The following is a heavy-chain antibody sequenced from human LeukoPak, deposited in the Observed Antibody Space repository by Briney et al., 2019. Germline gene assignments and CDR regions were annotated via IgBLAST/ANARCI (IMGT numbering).Heavy chain of an antibody. D-gene: IGHD4-17*01. CDR2: IYYTGTT. Sequence: SETLSLTCTISGDSTNTYFWSWIRQPPGKGLEWIGYIYYTGTTNYNPSLKSRVTISVDTSKNQFSLKVNSVTAADTGVYYCASKSTDHGELRFDYWGQGTLVTVSS. CDR3: ASKSTDHGELRFDY. CDR1: GDSTNTYF. V-gene: IGHV4-59*01. J-gene: IGHJ4*02.